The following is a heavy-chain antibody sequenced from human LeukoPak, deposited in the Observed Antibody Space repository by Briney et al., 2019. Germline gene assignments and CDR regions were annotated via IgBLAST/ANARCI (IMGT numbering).Heavy chain of an antibody. Sequence: SDTLSLTYAVYGVCLRFYYWSWLRQSPEKGLEWIGEMSQEVDSNYNTSLKRRLTLSVNMSKNQFSLKLRSVTAADTAVYYCARGRNYVSDFYFDVWGKGTTVIVSS. CDR2: MSQEVDS. CDR1: GVCLRFYY. J-gene: IGHJ6*03. CDR3: ARGRNYVSDFYFDV. V-gene: IGHV4-34*01. D-gene: IGHD1-7*01.